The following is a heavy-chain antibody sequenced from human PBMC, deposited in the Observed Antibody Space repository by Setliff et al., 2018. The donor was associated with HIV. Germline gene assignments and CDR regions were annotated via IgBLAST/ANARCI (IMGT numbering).Heavy chain of an antibody. Sequence: PGESLKISCKGSGYSFTSYWIGWVRQMPGKGLEWMGIIYPGDSDTRYSPSFQGQVTISADKSISTAYLQWSSLKASDTAMYYCARRRYCGGDCYPHDAFDIWGQGTMVTRLL. CDR2: IYPGDSDT. CDR1: GYSFTSYW. J-gene: IGHJ3*02. CDR3: ARRRYCGGDCYPHDAFDI. D-gene: IGHD2-21*02. V-gene: IGHV5-51*01.